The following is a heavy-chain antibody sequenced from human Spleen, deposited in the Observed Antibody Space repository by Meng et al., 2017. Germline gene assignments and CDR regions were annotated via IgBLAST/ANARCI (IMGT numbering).Heavy chain of an antibody. CDR3: ARGPTTMAHDFDY. V-gene: IGHV4-34*01. CDR1: GGSFSDYY. J-gene: IGHJ4*02. Sequence: GKLRRWGAGLLTPWEPWSLTCVFSGGSFSDYYWGWIRQPPGKGLEWIGEINHSGSTNYNPSLESRATISVDTSQNNLSLKLSSVTAADSAVYYCARGPTTMAHDFDYWGQGTLVTVSS. CDR2: INHSGST. D-gene: IGHD4-11*01.